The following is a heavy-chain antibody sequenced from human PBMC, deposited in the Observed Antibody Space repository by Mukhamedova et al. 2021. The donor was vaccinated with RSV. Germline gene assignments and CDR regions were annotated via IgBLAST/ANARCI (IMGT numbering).Heavy chain of an antibody. Sequence: IGYIYYSGSTNYNPSLKSRVTISVDTSKNQFSLTLSPVTAADTAVYYCARVEDGYNFAFDYWGQGTLVTVSS. D-gene: IGHD5-24*01. CDR3: ARVEDGYNFAFDY. CDR2: IYYSGST. J-gene: IGHJ4*02. V-gene: IGHV4-59*01.